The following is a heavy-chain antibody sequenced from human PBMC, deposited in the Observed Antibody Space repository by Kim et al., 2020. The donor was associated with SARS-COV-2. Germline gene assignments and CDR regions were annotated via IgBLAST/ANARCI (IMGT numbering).Heavy chain of an antibody. CDR3: ASALGH. V-gene: IGHV4-4*07. J-gene: IGHJ4*02. Sequence: YPSGRTTYNPSLQSRVTMSVDMSKSQFSLKLSSVTAADTAVYYCASALGHWGQGTLVTVSS. CDR2: YPSGRT. D-gene: IGHD3-16*02.